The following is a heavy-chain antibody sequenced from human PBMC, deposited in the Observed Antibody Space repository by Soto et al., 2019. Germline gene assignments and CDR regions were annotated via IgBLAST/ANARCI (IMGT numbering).Heavy chain of an antibody. Sequence: PSETLSLTCAVYGGSFSGYSWTWLRQPPGKGLEWIGEINHSGTTDYNPALKSRVTMSADTSKNQFSLRMPSVTAADTAVYYCARARFDSWSHIYYGLDVWGRGTTVTVSS. CDR3: ARARFDSWSHIYYGLDV. CDR1: GGSFSGYS. D-gene: IGHD3-3*01. J-gene: IGHJ6*02. V-gene: IGHV4-34*01. CDR2: INHSGTT.